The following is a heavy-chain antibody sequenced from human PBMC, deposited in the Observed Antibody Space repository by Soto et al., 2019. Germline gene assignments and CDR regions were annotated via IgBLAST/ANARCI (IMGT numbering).Heavy chain of an antibody. CDR2: LSNDGRNK. D-gene: IGHD3-10*01. CDR3: AKDVGSGANYYGMDF. V-gene: IGHV3-30*18. J-gene: IGHJ6*02. Sequence: SGGSLRLSCAASGFIFSNYGLHWVRQAPGKGLEWVAVLSNDGRNKYFADSLKGRFTISRDNSKNTLYLQMNSLRAEDTAVYYCAKDVGSGANYYGMDFWGQGTRVTVSS. CDR1: GFIFSNYG.